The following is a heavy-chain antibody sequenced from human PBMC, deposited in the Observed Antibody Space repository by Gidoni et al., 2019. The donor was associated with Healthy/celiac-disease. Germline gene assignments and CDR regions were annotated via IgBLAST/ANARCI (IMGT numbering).Heavy chain of an antibody. CDR2: IIPILGIA. Sequence: QVQLVQSGAEVKKPGSSVKVSCKASGGTFSSYTISWVRQAPGQGLAWMGRIIPILGIANYAQKFQGRVTITADKSTSTAYMELSSLRSEDTAVYYCARDGRSGGFPGTYYYYGMDVWGQGTTVTVSS. J-gene: IGHJ6*02. D-gene: IGHD3-10*01. CDR1: GGTFSSYT. CDR3: ARDGRSGGFPGTYYYYGMDV. V-gene: IGHV1-69*08.